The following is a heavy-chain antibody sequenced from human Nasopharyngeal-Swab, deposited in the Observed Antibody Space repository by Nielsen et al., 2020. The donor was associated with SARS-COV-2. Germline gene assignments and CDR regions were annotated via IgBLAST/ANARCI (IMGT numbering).Heavy chain of an antibody. CDR1: GGSISSGGYY. CDR3: AREGTARADYYYYYYMDV. D-gene: IGHD5-18*01. J-gene: IGHJ6*03. Sequence: SETLSLTCTVSGGSISSGGYYWSWIRQPPGKGLEWIGYIYYSGSTYYNPSLKSRVTISVDTSKNQFSLKLSSVTAADTAVYYCAREGTARADYYYYYYMDVWGKGTTVTVSS. V-gene: IGHV4-31*03. CDR2: IYYSGST.